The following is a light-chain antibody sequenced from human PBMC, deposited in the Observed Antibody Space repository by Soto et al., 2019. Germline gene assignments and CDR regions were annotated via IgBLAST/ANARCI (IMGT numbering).Light chain of an antibody. CDR2: WAS. CDR1: QSVLYSSNNKNY. CDR3: LQYYITPLT. J-gene: IGKJ4*01. V-gene: IGKV4-1*01. Sequence: DIVMTQSPDSLAMSPGERATINCKSSQSVLYSSNNKNYLAWYQQKPGQPPKLLIYWASTRESGVPDRFSGSGSGTDFTLTISSLQAEDVAVYYCLQYYITPLTFGGGTKVEVK.